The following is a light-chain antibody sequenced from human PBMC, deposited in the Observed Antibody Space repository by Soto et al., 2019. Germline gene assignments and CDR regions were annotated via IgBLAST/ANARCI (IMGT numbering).Light chain of an antibody. J-gene: IGKJ5*01. CDR1: QSVSSSY. CDR3: QQWIT. Sequence: EIVLTQSPGTLSLSPGERATLSCRASQSVSSSYLAWYQQKPGQAPRLLIYGASSRATGIPDRFSGSESGTDFTLTISRLEPEDFAVYYCQQWITFGQGTRLEIK. V-gene: IGKV3-20*01. CDR2: GAS.